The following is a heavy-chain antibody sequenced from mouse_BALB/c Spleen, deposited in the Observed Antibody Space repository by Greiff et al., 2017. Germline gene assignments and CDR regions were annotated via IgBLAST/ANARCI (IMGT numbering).Heavy chain of an antibody. V-gene: IGHV2-2*02. J-gene: IGHJ4*01. D-gene: IGHD2-1*01. CDR3: ARKSPLYGNYAMDY. CDR1: GFSLTSYG. Sequence: VQLQQSGPGLVQPSQSLSITCTVSGFSLTSYGVHWVRQSPGKGLEWLGVIWSGGSTDYNAAFISRLSISKDNYKSQVFFKMNSLQANDTAIYYCARKSPLYGNYAMDYWGQGTSVTVSS. CDR2: IWSGGST.